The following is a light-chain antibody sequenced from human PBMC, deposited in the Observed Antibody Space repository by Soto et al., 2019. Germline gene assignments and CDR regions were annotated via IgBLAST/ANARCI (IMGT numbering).Light chain of an antibody. CDR1: QSVSSSY. J-gene: IGKJ1*01. V-gene: IGKV3-20*01. CDR3: QQYGSSPWT. CDR2: GAS. Sequence: EIVLTQSPGTLSLSPGERATLSCRASQSVSSSYLAWYQQKPGQAPRLLIYGASSRATGSPDRFSGSWSGTDFTLTISRLEPEDFAVYYCQQYGSSPWTFGQGTKVEIK.